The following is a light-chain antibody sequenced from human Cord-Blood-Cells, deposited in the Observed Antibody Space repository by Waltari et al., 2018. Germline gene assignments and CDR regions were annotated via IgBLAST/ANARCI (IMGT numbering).Light chain of an antibody. CDR1: SSNIGSNS. CDR2: RNN. CDR3: AAWDDSLSGRYV. J-gene: IGLJ1*01. V-gene: IGLV1-47*01. Sequence: QSVLTPPPSASVTPGQRVTTPCSGSSSNIGSNSVSWYQQLPGTAHKLLIYRNNQRPSGVPDRFSGSKSGTSASLAISGLRSEDEADYYCAAWDDSLSGRYVFGTGTKVTVL.